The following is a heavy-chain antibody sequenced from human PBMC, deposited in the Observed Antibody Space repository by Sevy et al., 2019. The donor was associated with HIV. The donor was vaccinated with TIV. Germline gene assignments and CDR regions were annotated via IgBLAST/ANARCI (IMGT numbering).Heavy chain of an antibody. J-gene: IGHJ5*02. Sequence: SETLSLTCTVSGGSISSYYWSWIRQPPGKGLEWIGYIYYSGSTNYNPSLKSRVTISVDTSKNQFSLKLSSVTAADTAVYYCASGGSYYDWFDPWGQGTLVTVSS. D-gene: IGHD1-26*01. CDR1: GGSISSYY. CDR3: ASGGSYYDWFDP. V-gene: IGHV4-59*01. CDR2: IYYSGST.